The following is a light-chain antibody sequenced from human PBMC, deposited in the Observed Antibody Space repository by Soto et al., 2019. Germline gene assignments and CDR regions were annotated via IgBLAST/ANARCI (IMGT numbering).Light chain of an antibody. V-gene: IGLV2-23*01. CDR2: EDS. CDR3: CSYASSSSYWV. J-gene: IGLJ3*02. CDR1: SSDAGSYNF. Sequence: QSALTQPASVSGSPGQSITISCTGTSSDAGSYNFVSWYQQHPGKAPKVMIYEDSKRPSGVPNRFSGSKSGNTASLTISGLQAEDEADYYCCSYASSSSYWVFGGGTKLTVL.